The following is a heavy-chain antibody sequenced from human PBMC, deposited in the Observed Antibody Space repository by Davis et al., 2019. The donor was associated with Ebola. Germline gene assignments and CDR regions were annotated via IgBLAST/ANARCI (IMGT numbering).Heavy chain of an antibody. CDR2: INPSGGNT. CDR3: ARGDDILTTFDN. CDR1: GNTFISNY. Sequence: ASVKVSCKASGNTFISNYMHWVRQAPGQGLEWMGIINPSGGNTRYPQRFQGRVTMTRDTSTSTIYIELSSLRSEDTAVYYCARGDDILTTFDNWGQGTLVTVSS. D-gene: IGHD3-9*01. J-gene: IGHJ4*02. V-gene: IGHV1-46*03.